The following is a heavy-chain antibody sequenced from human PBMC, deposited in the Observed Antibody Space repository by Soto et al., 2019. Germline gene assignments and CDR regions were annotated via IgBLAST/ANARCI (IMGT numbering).Heavy chain of an antibody. CDR2: IIPIFGTA. CDR1: GGTFSSYA. D-gene: IGHD2-2*02. Sequence: QVQLVQSGAEVKKPGSSVKVSCKASGGTFSSYAISWVRQAPGQGLEWMGGIIPIFGTANYAQKFQGRVTITADESKGTAYMELSSLRSEDTAVYYCAINGIVVVPAAIGSYGMDVWGQGTTVTVSS. V-gene: IGHV1-69*01. J-gene: IGHJ6*02. CDR3: AINGIVVVPAAIGSYGMDV.